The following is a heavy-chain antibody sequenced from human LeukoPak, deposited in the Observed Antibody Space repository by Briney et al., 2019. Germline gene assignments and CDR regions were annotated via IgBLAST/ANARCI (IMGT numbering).Heavy chain of an antibody. CDR1: GFTFSSYW. J-gene: IGHJ3*02. CDR2: IKQDGSEK. V-gene: IGHV3-7*01. D-gene: IGHD1-26*01. Sequence: PGGSLRLSCAASGFTFSSYWMSWVRQAPGKGLEWVANIKQDGSEKYYVDSVKGRFTISRDNAKNSLYLQMNSLRAEDTAVYYCARGGSSFDQAFDIWGQGTMVTVSS. CDR3: ARGGSSFDQAFDI.